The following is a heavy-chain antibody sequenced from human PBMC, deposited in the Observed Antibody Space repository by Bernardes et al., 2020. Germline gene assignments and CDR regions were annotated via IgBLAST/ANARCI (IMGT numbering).Heavy chain of an antibody. D-gene: IGHD2-2*01. Sequence: GESLKISCKGSGYSFTSYGIGWVRQMPGKGLDWMAIISPGDSDTKYSPSFQGQVTISADKSISTAYLQWSSLKASDSAIYYCARLRVVPAAIRAQYYYGLDVWGRGTTVTGSS. J-gene: IGHJ6*02. V-gene: IGHV5-51*01. CDR2: ISPGDSDT. CDR1: GYSFTSYG. CDR3: ARLRVVPAAIRAQYYYGLDV.